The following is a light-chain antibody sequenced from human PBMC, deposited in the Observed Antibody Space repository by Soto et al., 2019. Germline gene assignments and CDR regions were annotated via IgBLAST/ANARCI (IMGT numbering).Light chain of an antibody. J-gene: IGKJ4*01. CDR3: QQSFTTPLS. CDR1: QGISSY. CDR2: VAS. Sequence: EIQMTQSPSSLSASVGDRVTITCRASQGISSYLAWYQQKPGKAPNVLINVASTLRSGVPSRFSGSGSGTDFNLTINSLQPEDFATDFCQQSFTTPLSSGGGTKVDIK. V-gene: IGKV1-39*01.